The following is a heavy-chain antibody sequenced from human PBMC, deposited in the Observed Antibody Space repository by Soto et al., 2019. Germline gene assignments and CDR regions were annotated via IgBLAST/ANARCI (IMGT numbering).Heavy chain of an antibody. CDR1: GFTFSSYA. Sequence: PGGSLRLSCAASGFTFSSYAMSWVRQAPGKGLEWVSAISGSGGSTYYADSVKGRFTISRDNSKNTLYLQMNSLRAEDTAVYYCAKPMTYYDILTGYWYYFDYWGQGTLVTVSS. J-gene: IGHJ4*02. V-gene: IGHV3-23*01. CDR2: ISGSGGST. CDR3: AKPMTYYDILTGYWYYFDY. D-gene: IGHD3-9*01.